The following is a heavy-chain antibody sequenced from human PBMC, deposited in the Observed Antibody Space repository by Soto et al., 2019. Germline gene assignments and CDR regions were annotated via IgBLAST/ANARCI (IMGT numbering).Heavy chain of an antibody. J-gene: IGHJ4*02. CDR1: GFTFSSSA. CDR3: AKDRHYPRDYFHY. CDR2: VSANGQGI. V-gene: IGHV3-23*01. D-gene: IGHD3-10*01. Sequence: GGSLRLACAASGFTFSSSAISWVRQAPGKGLEWVSAVSANGQGIYYADSVRGRFTISRDNSKNTVFLHMDSLSAEDTAVYYCAKDRHYPRDYFHYWGQGTLVTVSS.